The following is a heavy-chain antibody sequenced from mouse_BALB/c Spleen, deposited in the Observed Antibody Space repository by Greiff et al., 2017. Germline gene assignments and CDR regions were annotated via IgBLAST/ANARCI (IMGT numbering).Heavy chain of an antibody. CDR1: GYSITSDYA. CDR2: ISYSGST. J-gene: IGHJ1*01. V-gene: IGHV3-2*02. CDR3: ARGSSYGYFDV. D-gene: IGHD1-1*01. Sequence: EVKLQESGPGLVKPSQSLSLTCTVTGYSITSDYAWNWIRQFPGNILEWMGYISYSGSTSYNPSLKSRISITRDTSKNQFFLQLNSVTTEDTATYYCARGSSYGYFDVWGAGTTVTVSS.